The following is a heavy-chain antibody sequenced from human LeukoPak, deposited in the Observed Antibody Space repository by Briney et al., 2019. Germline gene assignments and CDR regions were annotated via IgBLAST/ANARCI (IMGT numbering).Heavy chain of an antibody. CDR2: IIPIFGTA. CDR3: ARESEGSGGPGYFDY. V-gene: IGHV1-69*13. CDR1: GGTFSSYA. D-gene: IGHD3-10*01. Sequence: ASVKVSCKASGGTFSSYAISWVRQAPGQGLEWMGGIIPIFGTANYAQKFQGRVTITADESTSTAYMELSSLRSEDTAVYYCARESEGSGGPGYFDYWGQGTLVTVSS. J-gene: IGHJ4*02.